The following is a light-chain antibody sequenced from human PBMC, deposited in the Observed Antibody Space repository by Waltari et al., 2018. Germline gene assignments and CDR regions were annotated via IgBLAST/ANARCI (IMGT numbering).Light chain of an antibody. CDR1: SSDVGGYNS. CDR2: EVS. V-gene: IGLV2-14*01. J-gene: IGLJ2*01. Sequence: QSALTQPASVSGSPGQSITISCTGTSSDVGGYNSVSWYQQHPGKAPKLMIYEVSNWPSGVSNRFSGSKSGNTASLTISGLQAEDEADYYCSSYTSSSRVVFGGGTKLTVL. CDR3: SSYTSSSRVV.